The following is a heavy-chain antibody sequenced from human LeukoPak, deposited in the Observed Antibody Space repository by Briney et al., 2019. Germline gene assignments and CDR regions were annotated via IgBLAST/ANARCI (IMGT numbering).Heavy chain of an antibody. Sequence: GRSLRLSWAAAGFTFSSYAMSWVRQAPGNGLEWVSAISGSGGSTYYADYVKGRFTISRNSSKNTMYLQINSMRAEDSAVYYCARDYNWYFDYWGQGTLVTVSS. CDR3: ARDYNWYFDY. V-gene: IGHV3-23*01. J-gene: IGHJ4*02. CDR1: GFTFSSYA. CDR2: ISGSGGST. D-gene: IGHD1-1*01.